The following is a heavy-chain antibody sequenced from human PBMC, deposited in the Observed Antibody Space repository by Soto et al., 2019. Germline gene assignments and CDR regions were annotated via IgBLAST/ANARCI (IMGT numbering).Heavy chain of an antibody. Sequence: SETLSLTFTVSGGSISSYYWSWIRQPPGKGLEWIGYIYYSGSTNYNPSLKSRVTISVDTSKNQFSLKLSSVTAADTAVYYCVSAKGDRSSTSCYTFDFDFWGQVKRVTVSS. CDR1: GGSISSYY. CDR3: VSAKGDRSSTSCYTFDFDF. V-gene: IGHV4-59*01. D-gene: IGHD2-2*02. CDR2: IYYSGST. J-gene: IGHJ3*01.